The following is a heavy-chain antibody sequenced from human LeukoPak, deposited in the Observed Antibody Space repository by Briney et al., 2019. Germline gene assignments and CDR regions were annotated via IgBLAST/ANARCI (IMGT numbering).Heavy chain of an antibody. CDR2: ICYSGST. CDR1: GVSISSGGYY. J-gene: IGHJ3*01. CDR3: ARDGPMTGAFDF. Sequence: TLSLTCTVSGVSISSGGYYWSWFRQHPGKGLEWIGYICYSGSTYYNPSLKSRVTISVDTSKNQFSLRLRSVTAADTAVYYCARDGPMTGAFDFWGQGTRVTVSS. D-gene: IGHD3-10*01. V-gene: IGHV4-31*03.